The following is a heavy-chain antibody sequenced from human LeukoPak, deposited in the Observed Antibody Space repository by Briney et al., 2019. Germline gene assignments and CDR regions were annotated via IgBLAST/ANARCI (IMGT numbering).Heavy chain of an antibody. Sequence: PSETLSLTCNVSGGSISSYYWSWIRQPAGKGLEWIGRIYTSGSTNYNPSLKSRGTMSVDTSKTQFSLKLSSVTAEDTAVYYCARDRAMAGNNDAFDIWGQGTMVTVSS. J-gene: IGHJ3*02. D-gene: IGHD1/OR15-1a*01. CDR1: GGSISSYY. CDR2: IYTSGST. V-gene: IGHV4-4*07. CDR3: ARDRAMAGNNDAFDI.